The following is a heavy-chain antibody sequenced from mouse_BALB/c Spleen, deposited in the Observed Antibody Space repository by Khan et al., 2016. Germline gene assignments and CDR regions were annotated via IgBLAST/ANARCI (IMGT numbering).Heavy chain of an antibody. CDR3: SGRGRPLDY. J-gene: IGHJ2*01. V-gene: IGHV1S126*01. CDR2: IDPSDSYT. CDR1: GYTFTSYW. Sequence: QVQLQQPGAELVKPGASVKISCKASGYTFTSYWMNWVKQRPGQGLEWIGEIDPSDSYTNNNQKFKDKATLTVDKSSSTAYMQLSSLTSDDSAVYYCSGRGRPLDYWGPGTTLTVSS.